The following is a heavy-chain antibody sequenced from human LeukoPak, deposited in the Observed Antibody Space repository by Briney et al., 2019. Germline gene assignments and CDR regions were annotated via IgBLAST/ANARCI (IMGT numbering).Heavy chain of an antibody. J-gene: IGHJ4*02. D-gene: IGHD3-10*01. CDR1: GFTVRSYG. CDR2: ISYDGSNK. Sequence: GGSLRLSCAASGFTVRSYGMHWVRQAPGKGLEWVAVISYDGSNKYYADSVKGRFTISKDNSKNTLYLQMNSLRAEDTAVYYCAKDEVLLWFGELDYWGQGTLVTVSS. CDR3: AKDEVLLWFGELDY. V-gene: IGHV3-30*18.